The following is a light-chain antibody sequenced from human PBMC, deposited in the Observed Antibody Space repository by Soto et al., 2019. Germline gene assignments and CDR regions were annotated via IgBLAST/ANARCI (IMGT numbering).Light chain of an antibody. J-gene: IGKJ5*01. V-gene: IGKV1-5*01. CDR1: QSIGDS. Sequence: DIQMTQSPSTLSASVGDRVTITCRASQSIGDSLAWYQQKPGKAPYLLISDVSSLERGVPSRFSGSGSGTEYSLTISSLQPDDFATYYCQQYYTYNTFGQGTRLEIK. CDR3: QQYYTYNT. CDR2: DVS.